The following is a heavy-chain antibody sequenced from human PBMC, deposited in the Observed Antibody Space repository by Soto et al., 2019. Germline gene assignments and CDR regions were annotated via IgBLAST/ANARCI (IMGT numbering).Heavy chain of an antibody. V-gene: IGHV4-59*08. J-gene: IGHJ6*03. CDR1: GGSISSYY. D-gene: IGHD3-16*01. Sequence: QVQLQESGPGLVRPSETLSLTCTVSGGSISSYYWSWLRQPPGMGLEWIGYIYYRGSTDYSPSLKSRVTISVDTSKNQFSLSLSSVSAADTAVYYCARHYTMYYYMDVWGKGTTVTVSS. CDR2: IYYRGST. CDR3: ARHYTMYYYMDV.